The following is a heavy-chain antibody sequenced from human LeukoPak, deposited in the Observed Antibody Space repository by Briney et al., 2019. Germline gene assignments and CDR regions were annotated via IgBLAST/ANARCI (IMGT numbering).Heavy chain of an antibody. D-gene: IGHD2-2*01. Sequence: EASVKVSCKASGYTFTGYYMHWVRQAPGQGLEWMGWINPNSGGTNYAQRFQGRVTMTRDTSISTAYMELSRLRSDDTAAYYCARDPSFPIVVVPAAMSQSPGAFDIWGQGTMVTVSS. CDR2: INPNSGGT. CDR3: ARDPSFPIVVVPAAMSQSPGAFDI. V-gene: IGHV1-2*02. J-gene: IGHJ3*02. CDR1: GYTFTGYY.